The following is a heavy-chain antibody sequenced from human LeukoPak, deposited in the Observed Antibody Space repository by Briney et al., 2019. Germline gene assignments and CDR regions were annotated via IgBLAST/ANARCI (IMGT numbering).Heavy chain of an antibody. D-gene: IGHD3-10*01. Sequence: PSETLSLTCAVYGGSFSGYYWSWIRQPPGKGLEWIREINHSGSTNYNPSLKSRVTISVDTSRNQFSLKLSSVTAADTAVYYCARGRITMVRGVTRGNWFDPWGQGTLVTVSS. CDR2: INHSGST. V-gene: IGHV4-34*01. CDR3: ARGRITMVRGVTRGNWFDP. J-gene: IGHJ5*02. CDR1: GGSFSGYY.